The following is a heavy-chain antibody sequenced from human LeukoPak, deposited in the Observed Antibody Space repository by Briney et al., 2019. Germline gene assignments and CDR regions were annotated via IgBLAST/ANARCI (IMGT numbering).Heavy chain of an antibody. V-gene: IGHV3-21*01. CDR1: GITFSSYS. CDR3: AKVNNFACGSTTCYFEY. J-gene: IGHJ4*02. D-gene: IGHD2-2*01. Sequence: PGGSLRLSCAASGITFSSYSMNWVRQAPGKGLEWVSSISSSSSYIYYADSVKGRFTISRDNSKNTLYLQMNSLRPEDSALYYCAKVNNFACGSTTCYFEYWGQGTLVTVSS. CDR2: ISSSSSYI.